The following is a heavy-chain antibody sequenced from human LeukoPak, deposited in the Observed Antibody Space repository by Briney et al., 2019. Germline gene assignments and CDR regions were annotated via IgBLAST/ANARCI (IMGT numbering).Heavy chain of an antibody. D-gene: IGHD6-13*01. CDR3: AKDTDGAAAGTTWGH. CDR2: ISWNSGSI. CDR1: GFTFDDYA. V-gene: IGHV3-9*01. J-gene: IGHJ4*02. Sequence: PGGSLRLSCAASGFTFDDYAMHWVRQAPGKGLGWVSGISWNSGSIGYADSVKGRFTISRDNAKNSLYLQMNSLRAEDTALYYCAKDTDGAAAGTTWGHWGQGTLVTVSS.